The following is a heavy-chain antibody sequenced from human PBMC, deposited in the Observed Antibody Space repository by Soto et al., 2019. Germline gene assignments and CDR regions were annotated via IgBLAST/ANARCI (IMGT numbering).Heavy chain of an antibody. V-gene: IGHV4-4*02. CDR2: IYHSCST. CDR1: VVCIIRSNG. CDR3: ARVEEPLMVYEV. J-gene: IGHJ4*02. Sequence: SETLCLSCAVSVVCIIRSNGWICVRHPPGKGLECIWEIYHSCSTNYNPSLKSRVTISIDKSKNQFSLKLSSVTAADTAVYYCARVEEPLMVYEVWGPGHMLTLSS. D-gene: IGHD2-8*01.